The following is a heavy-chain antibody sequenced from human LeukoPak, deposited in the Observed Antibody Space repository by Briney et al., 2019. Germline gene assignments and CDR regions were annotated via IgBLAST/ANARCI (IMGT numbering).Heavy chain of an antibody. D-gene: IGHD5-24*01. CDR2: IKYDSSTI. V-gene: IGHV3-48*04. CDR3: VRDGREGFDI. Sequence: PGGSLRLSCVASGFAFNIYSMNWVRQAPWKGLEWVSYIKYDSSTIYYGDSVKGRFTISRDNVKNSLYLQVSSLRAEDTAVYYCVRDGREGFDIWGHGTLVIVSS. J-gene: IGHJ3*02. CDR1: GFAFNIYS.